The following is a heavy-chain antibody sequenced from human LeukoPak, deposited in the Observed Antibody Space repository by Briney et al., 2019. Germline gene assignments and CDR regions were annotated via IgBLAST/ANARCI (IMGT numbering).Heavy chain of an antibody. V-gene: IGHV4-59*12. Sequence: SETLSLTCTVSGGSISSYYWSWIRQPPGKGLEWIGYIYYSGSTNYNPSLKSRVTISVDTSKNQFSLKLKSVTAADTAVYYCEREGDVVGATIASWGQGTLVTVSS. CDR3: EREGDVVGATIAS. CDR2: IYYSGST. D-gene: IGHD1-26*01. J-gene: IGHJ4*02. CDR1: GGSISSYY.